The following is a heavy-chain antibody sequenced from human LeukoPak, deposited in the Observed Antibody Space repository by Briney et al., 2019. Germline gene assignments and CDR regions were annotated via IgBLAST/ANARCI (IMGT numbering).Heavy chain of an antibody. CDR2: INPSGGST. V-gene: IGHV1-46*01. CDR3: ARDLTVGSADSYYFDY. J-gene: IGHJ4*02. CDR1: GYTFTSYY. Sequence: GASVKVSCKASGYTFTSYYMHWVRQAPGQGLEWMGIINPSGGSTSYAQKFQGRVTMTRDTSTSTVYMELSSLRSEDTAVYYCARDLTVGSADSYYFDYWGQGTLVTVSS. D-gene: IGHD1-26*01.